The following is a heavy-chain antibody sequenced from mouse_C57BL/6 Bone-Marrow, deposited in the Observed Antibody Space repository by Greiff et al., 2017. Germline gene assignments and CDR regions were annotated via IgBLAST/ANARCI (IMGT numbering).Heavy chain of an antibody. J-gene: IGHJ2*01. V-gene: IGHV1-81*01. CDR2: IYPRSGNT. Sequence: VQLQQSGAELARPGASVKLSCKASGYTFTSYGISWVKQRTGQGLEWIGEIYPRSGNTYYNEKFKGKATLTADKSSSTAYMELRSLTSEDSAVYFCAKFSSLGRGYWGQGTTLTVSS. CDR1: GYTFTSYG. CDR3: AKFSSLGRGY. D-gene: IGHD4-1*01.